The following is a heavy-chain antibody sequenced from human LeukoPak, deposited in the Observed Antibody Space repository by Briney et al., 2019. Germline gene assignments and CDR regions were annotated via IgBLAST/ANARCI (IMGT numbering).Heavy chain of an antibody. V-gene: IGHV3-30*18. CDR1: GFTFSSYG. J-gene: IGHJ3*02. Sequence: GGSLRLSCAASGFTFSSYGMHWVRQAPGKGLEWVAVISYDGSNKYYADSVKGRFTISRDNSKNTLYLQMNSLRAEDTAVYYCAKDLNQGGELLLEGAFDIWGQGTMVTVSS. CDR2: ISYDGSNK. CDR3: AKDLNQGGELLLEGAFDI. D-gene: IGHD1-26*01.